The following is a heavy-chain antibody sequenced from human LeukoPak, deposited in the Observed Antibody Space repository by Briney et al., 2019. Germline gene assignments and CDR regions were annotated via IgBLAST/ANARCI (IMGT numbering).Heavy chain of an antibody. CDR1: GFTFSGSA. Sequence: GGSLRLSCEVSGFTFSGSAMNWVRQAPGKGLEWVSVISGNGGATYYADSVKGRFTISRDNSKNTLYLQMNGLRAEDTAVYYCAKGGGWYFDGIDIWGHGTMVAVSS. CDR2: ISGNGGAT. V-gene: IGHV3-23*01. J-gene: IGHJ3*02. CDR3: AKGGGWYFDGIDI. D-gene: IGHD6-19*01.